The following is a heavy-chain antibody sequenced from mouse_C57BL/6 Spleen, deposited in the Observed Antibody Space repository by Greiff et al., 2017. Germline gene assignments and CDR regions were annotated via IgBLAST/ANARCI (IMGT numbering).Heavy chain of an antibody. V-gene: IGHV1-54*01. CDR2: INPGSGGT. CDR1: GYAFTNYL. Sequence: VQLQQSGAELVRPGTSVKVSCKASGYAFTNYLIAWVKQRPGPGLAWIGGINPGSGGTNYTEMFKGKATLTADQSSSTAYMQLSNLTSEDCAVYVGAFSCDYYDWFADWGQGTLVTVSA. J-gene: IGHJ3*01. D-gene: IGHD1-1*01. CDR3: AFSCDYYDWFAD.